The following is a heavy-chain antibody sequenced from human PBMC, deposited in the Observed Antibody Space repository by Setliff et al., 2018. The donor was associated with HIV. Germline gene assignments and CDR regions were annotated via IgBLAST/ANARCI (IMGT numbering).Heavy chain of an antibody. Sequence: SETLSLTCNVSGGSISTSDYFWGWIRQPPGKGLEWIGSFHSSGSTSYNPSLRSRVTMSIDASKNHFSLKLTSVTAADTAVYYCARVETTVRGATYGLDVWGQGTTVTVSS. V-gene: IGHV4-39*02. D-gene: IGHD3-10*01. CDR2: FHSSGST. CDR1: GGSISTSDYF. CDR3: ARVETTVRGATYGLDV. J-gene: IGHJ6*02.